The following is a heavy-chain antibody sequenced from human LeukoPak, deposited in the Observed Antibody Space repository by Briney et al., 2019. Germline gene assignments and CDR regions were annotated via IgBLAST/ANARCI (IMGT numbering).Heavy chain of an antibody. Sequence: SETLSLTCTVPGGSISSSSYYWGWIRQPPGKGLEWIGSIYYGGSTYYNPSLKSRVTISVDTSKNQFSLKLSSVTAADTAVYYCAKSSGSLFDPWGQGTLVTVSS. V-gene: IGHV4-39*01. CDR3: AKSSGSLFDP. CDR2: IYYGGST. CDR1: GGSISSSSYY. J-gene: IGHJ5*02. D-gene: IGHD3-10*01.